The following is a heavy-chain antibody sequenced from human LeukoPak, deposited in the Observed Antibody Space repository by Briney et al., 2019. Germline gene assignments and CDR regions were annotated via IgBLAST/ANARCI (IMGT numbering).Heavy chain of an antibody. V-gene: IGHV1-18*01. CDR2: ISAYNGNT. D-gene: IGHD3-22*01. Sequence: ASVKVSCKASGYTFTSYGISWVRQAPGQGLEWMGWISAYNGNTNYAQKLQGRVTMTTDTSTSTAYMELRSLRSDDTAVYYCARDTYYYDSSGYPVVYWGQGTLVTVSS. J-gene: IGHJ4*02. CDR3: ARDTYYYDSSGYPVVY. CDR1: GYTFTSYG.